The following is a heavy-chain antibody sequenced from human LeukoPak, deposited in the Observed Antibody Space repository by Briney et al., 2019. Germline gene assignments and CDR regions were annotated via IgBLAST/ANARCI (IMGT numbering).Heavy chain of an antibody. D-gene: IGHD4-17*01. CDR2: FKSRTDGGTT. CDR3: ATEYYGAYYF. J-gene: IGHJ4*02. CDR1: GIXFTNAW. Sequence: GGSLRLSCAASGIXFTNAWMSWVRQAPGKGLEWVGHFKSRTDGGTTDYAAPVKDSFSISRDDSQDTLYLQMNSLKTEDIAVYYCATEYYGAYYFWGQGTLVTVSS. V-gene: IGHV3-15*01.